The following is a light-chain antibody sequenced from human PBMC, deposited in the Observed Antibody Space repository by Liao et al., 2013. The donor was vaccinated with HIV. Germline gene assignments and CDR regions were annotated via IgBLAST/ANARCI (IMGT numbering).Light chain of an antibody. J-gene: IGLJ3*02. V-gene: IGLV3-1*01. CDR3: QAWDTSTAV. CDR2: QDS. Sequence: SYELTQPPSVSVSPGQTASITCSGNKLGDKYACWYQQKPGQSPVLVIYQDSKRPSGIPERFSGSNSGTTATLTISRVEAGDEADYYCQAWDTSTAVFGGGTKLTVL. CDR1: KLGDKY.